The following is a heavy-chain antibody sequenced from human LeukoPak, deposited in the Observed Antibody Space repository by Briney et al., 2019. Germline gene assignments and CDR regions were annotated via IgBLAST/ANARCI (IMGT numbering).Heavy chain of an antibody. Sequence: PSETPSLTCTVSGGSISSSSYYWGWIRQPPGKGLEWIGRIYYRGSTDYNPSLKSRVTMYVDTSKNQLSLKLNSVTDADTAVYYCATKRSGWYNYYYMDVWGKGTTVTVSS. J-gene: IGHJ6*03. D-gene: IGHD6-19*01. CDR2: IYYRGST. V-gene: IGHV4-39*05. CDR1: GGSISSSSYY. CDR3: ATKRSGWYNYYYMDV.